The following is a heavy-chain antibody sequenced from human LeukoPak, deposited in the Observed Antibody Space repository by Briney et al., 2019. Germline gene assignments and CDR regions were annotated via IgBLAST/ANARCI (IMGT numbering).Heavy chain of an antibody. J-gene: IGHJ3*01. D-gene: IGHD4-23*01. Sequence: SVKVSCKASGGTFSSYAISWVRQAPGQGLEWMGRIIPILGIANYAQKFQGRVTITADKSTSTAYMELSSLRSEDTAVYYCARGEGSVVTGKTAFDVWGQGTLVTVSS. CDR3: ARGEGSVVTGKTAFDV. V-gene: IGHV1-69*04. CDR2: IIPILGIA. CDR1: GGTFSSYA.